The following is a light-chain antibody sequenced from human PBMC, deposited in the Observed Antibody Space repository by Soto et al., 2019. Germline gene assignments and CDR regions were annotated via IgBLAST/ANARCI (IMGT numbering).Light chain of an antibody. Sequence: SWXASQSVSSSYLAWYQQKPGQAPRLLIYGASSRATGIPDRFSGSGSGTDFTLTISSLQPEDFGTYYCQQFKSYPITFGQGTRLEIK. CDR3: QQFKSYPIT. CDR1: QSVSSSY. V-gene: IGKV3-20*01. J-gene: IGKJ5*01. CDR2: GAS.